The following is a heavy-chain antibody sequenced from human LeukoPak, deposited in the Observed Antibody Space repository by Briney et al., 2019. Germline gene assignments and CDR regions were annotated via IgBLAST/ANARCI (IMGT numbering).Heavy chain of an antibody. CDR1: GGSISSSSFY. CDR2: IHYSGTT. J-gene: IGHJ4*02. Sequence: SETLSLTCTVSGGSISSSSFYWGWIRQPPGKGLEWIGNIHYSGTTYYNPSLRSRVTVSVDTSKNQFSLKLSSVTAADTAVYYCARDGVVTAVGYWGQGTLVTVSS. CDR3: ARDGVVTAVGY. V-gene: IGHV4-39*07. D-gene: IGHD2-21*02.